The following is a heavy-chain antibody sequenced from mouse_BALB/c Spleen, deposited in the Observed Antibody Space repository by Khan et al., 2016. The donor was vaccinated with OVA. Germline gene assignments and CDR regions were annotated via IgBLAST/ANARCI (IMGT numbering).Heavy chain of an antibody. CDR3: ARHQFPLSMDS. J-gene: IGHJ4*01. V-gene: IGHV2-6-2*01. CDR2: IWSDGST. Sequence: QVQLQQSGPDLVAPSQSLSITCTVSGFSLTSYAIHWVRQPPGKGLEWLVVIWSDGSTTYNSALKSRLSTSKDNSKSQVFLKINSLQTDDTAMYYCARHQFPLSMDSWGQGTSVTVSS. CDR1: GFSLTSYA.